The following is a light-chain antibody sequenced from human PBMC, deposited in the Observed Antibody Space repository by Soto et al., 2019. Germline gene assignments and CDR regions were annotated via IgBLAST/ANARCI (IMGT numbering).Light chain of an antibody. Sequence: EIVMTQSPATLSVSLGERATLSCRASQSVSNNLAWYQHKPGQAPSLLIYGASTRATGIPARFSGSGSGTDFTLTISSLQSEDFAVYYCQQYNNWPPWTFGQGTKVDIK. V-gene: IGKV3-15*01. CDR1: QSVSNN. CDR3: QQYNNWPPWT. J-gene: IGKJ1*01. CDR2: GAS.